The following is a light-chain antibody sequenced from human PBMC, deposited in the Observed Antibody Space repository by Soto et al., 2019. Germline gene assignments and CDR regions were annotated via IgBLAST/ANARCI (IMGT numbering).Light chain of an antibody. J-gene: IGKJ3*01. CDR1: QAISDW. CDR2: EAS. V-gene: IGKV1-12*01. Sequence: DIQMTQSPSSVSAYVGDTVTFTCRASQAISDWIAWYQQKPGKAPKLLISEASSLQGGVPSRFSGSGSGTDFTLTISSLQSEDFATYYCQQAFSFPFTFGPGTKVDIK. CDR3: QQAFSFPFT.